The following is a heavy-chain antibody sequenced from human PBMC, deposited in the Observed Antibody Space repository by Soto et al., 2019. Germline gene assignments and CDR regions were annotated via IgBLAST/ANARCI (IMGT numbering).Heavy chain of an antibody. J-gene: IGHJ6*02. CDR1: GVTFNRYA. Sequence: QAQLVESGGVMVQPGRSLRLSCVASGVTFNRYAMHWVRQAPGKGLEWVAVISYDGSNKYYADSVKGRFTISRDNSNNTLYLQMTTLKAEDSAVYYCASDHQYHLHSDVWGQGTTVTVS. D-gene: IGHD2-2*01. V-gene: IGHV3-30*04. CDR3: ASDHQYHLHSDV. CDR2: ISYDGSNK.